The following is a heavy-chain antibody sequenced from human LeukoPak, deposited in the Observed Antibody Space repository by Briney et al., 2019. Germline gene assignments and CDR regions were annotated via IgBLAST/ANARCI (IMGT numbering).Heavy chain of an antibody. CDR2: IPYSGST. V-gene: IGHV4-39*07. CDR1: GDSISSSSYY. CDR3: ARGLYYDILTGYLSPFDY. Sequence: PETLSLTCTVSGDSISSSSYYWGWIRQPPGKGLEWIGSIPYSGSTYYNPSLKSRVTISVDTSKNQFSLKLSSVTAADTAVYYCARGLYYDILTGYLSPFDYWGQGTLVTVSS. D-gene: IGHD3-9*01. J-gene: IGHJ4*02.